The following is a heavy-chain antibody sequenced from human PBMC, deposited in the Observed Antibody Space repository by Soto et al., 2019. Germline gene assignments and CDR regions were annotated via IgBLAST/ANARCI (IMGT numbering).Heavy chain of an antibody. J-gene: IGHJ6*02. Sequence: GGSLRLSCAASGFTFSSYAMHWVRQAPGKGLEWVAVISYDGSNKYYADSVKGRFTISRGNSKNTLYLQMNSLRAEDTAVYYCARARYSSSPSAKYGMDVWGQGTTVTVSS. V-gene: IGHV3-30-3*01. CDR3: ARARYSSSPSAKYGMDV. CDR2: ISYDGSNK. CDR1: GFTFSSYA. D-gene: IGHD6-6*01.